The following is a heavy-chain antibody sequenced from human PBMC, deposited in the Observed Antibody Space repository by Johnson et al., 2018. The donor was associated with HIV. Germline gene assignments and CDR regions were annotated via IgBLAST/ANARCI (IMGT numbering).Heavy chain of an antibody. D-gene: IGHD4-23*01. V-gene: IGHV3-66*04. CDR2: IFTAGDV. CDR3: ARQTTVVSGDAFDI. Sequence: VQLVESGGGLVQPGGSLRLSCSASGITVSSNYMSWVRQAPGKGLEWVSVIFTAGDVYYSASVKGRFTISRENAKNSLYLQMNSLRAGDTAVYYCARQTTVVSGDAFDIWGQGTMVTVSS. CDR1: GITVSSNY. J-gene: IGHJ3*02.